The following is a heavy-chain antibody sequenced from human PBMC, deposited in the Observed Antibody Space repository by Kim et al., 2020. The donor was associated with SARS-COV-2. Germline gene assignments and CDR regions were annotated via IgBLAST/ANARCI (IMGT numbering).Heavy chain of an antibody. D-gene: IGHD6-13*01. J-gene: IGHJ4*02. CDR2: IDPSDSYT. V-gene: IGHV5-10-1*01. CDR3: ARHLRNSYSSSSFDY. Sequence: GESLKISCKGSGYTFTSYWISWVRQMPGKGLELMGRIDPSDSYTNYSPSFQGHVTISADKSISTAYLQWSSLKASDSAMYYCARHLRNSYSSSSFDYWGQGTLVTVSS. CDR1: GYTFTSYW.